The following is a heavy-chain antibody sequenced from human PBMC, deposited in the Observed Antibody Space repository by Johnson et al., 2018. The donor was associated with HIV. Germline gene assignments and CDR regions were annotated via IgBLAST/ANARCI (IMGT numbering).Heavy chain of an antibody. D-gene: IGHD1-7*01. CDR2: ISYDGSNT. J-gene: IGHJ3*02. CDR1: GFTFRNYG. Sequence: QVQLVESGGGVVQPGGSLRLSCAASGFTFRNYGIHWVRQAPDKGLEWVALISYDGSNTYYADSVRGRFTLSRDNAKNSLYLKMNSLRAEDTALYYCARVRPGDNWNSGAVDIWGQGTMVTVSS. V-gene: IGHV3-33*05. CDR3: ARVRPGDNWNSGAVDI.